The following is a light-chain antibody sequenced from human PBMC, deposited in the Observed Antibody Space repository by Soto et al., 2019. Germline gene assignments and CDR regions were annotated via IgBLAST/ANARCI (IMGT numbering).Light chain of an antibody. CDR1: KLGNKY. CDR3: QAWDRSTVV. J-gene: IGLJ2*01. V-gene: IGLV3-1*01. Sequence: SYELTQPPSVSVSPGQTASITCSGHKLGNKYACWYQQKPGQSPVLVIYQDTKRPSGIPARFSGSNSGNTATLTISGTQALDEADYYCQAWDRSTVVFGGGTKLTVL. CDR2: QDT.